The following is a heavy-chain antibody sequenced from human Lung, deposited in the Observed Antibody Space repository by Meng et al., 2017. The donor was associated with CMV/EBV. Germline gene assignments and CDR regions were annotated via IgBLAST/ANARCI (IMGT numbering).Heavy chain of an antibody. V-gene: IGHV4-34*01. Sequence: FSGYYWSWIRQPPGKGLEWIGEINHSGSTNYNPSLKSRVTISVDTSKNQFSLKLSSVTAADTAVYYCARERRYGSGSYYGYYYGMDVWGQGTTVTVSS. CDR2: INHSGST. D-gene: IGHD3-10*01. CDR1: FSGYY. J-gene: IGHJ6*02. CDR3: ARERRYGSGSYYGYYYGMDV.